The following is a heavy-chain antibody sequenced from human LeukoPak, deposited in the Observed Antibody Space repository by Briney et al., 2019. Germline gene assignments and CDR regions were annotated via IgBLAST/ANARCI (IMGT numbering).Heavy chain of an antibody. CDR1: GFTFRNYV. CDR2: TSSDLNVK. CDR3: VQLANYYYYGMDV. D-gene: IGHD5-18*01. J-gene: IGHJ6*02. V-gene: IGHV3-30-3*01. Sequence: PGGSLGLSCAASGFTFRNYVIHWVRQAPGKGLEWVAVTSSDLNVKLYADSVKGRFTISRDNSKNTLYLQMNSLRAEDTAVYYCVQLANYYYYGMDVWGQGTMVTVSS.